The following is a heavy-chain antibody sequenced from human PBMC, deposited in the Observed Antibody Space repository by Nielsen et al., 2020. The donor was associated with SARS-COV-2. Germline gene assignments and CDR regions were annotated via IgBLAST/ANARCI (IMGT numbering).Heavy chain of an antibody. CDR3: AKDGGDT. D-gene: IGHD5-18*01. V-gene: IGHV3-30*18. Sequence: GESLKISCAASGFTFSSYSMNWVRQAPGKGLEWVAVISYDGSNKYYADSVKGRFTISRDNSKNTLYLQMNSLRAEDTAVYYCAKDGGDTWGQGTLVTVSS. CDR1: GFTFSSYS. CDR2: ISYDGSNK. J-gene: IGHJ4*02.